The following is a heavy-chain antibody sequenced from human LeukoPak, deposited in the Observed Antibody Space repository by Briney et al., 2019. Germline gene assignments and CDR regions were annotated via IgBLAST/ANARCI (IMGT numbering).Heavy chain of an antibody. J-gene: IGHJ4*02. CDR3: GRRAYSSGWYYFDY. CDR2: ISGSGGST. V-gene: IGHV3-23*01. Sequence: GGSLRLSCAASGFTFSSSAMSWVRQAPGKGLEWVSAISGSGGSTFYADSVKGRFTISRDNSKNTLYLQMNSVRAEDTAVYYCGRRAYSSGWYYFDYWGQGTLVTVSS. D-gene: IGHD6-19*01. CDR1: GFTFSSSA.